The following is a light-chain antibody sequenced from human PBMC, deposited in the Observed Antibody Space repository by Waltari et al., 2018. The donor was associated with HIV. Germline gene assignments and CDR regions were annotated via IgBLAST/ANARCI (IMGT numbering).Light chain of an antibody. Sequence: EIVLTQSPVTLSVSPGASATVSCRASQSVSTKVAWYQQKPGRAPTLLVYDASTTAPGVPDRFSGSGSGTEFTLSIPSLQSEDFALYFCQQYNSWPQTFGRGTQVDIK. V-gene: IGKV3-15*01. CDR2: DAS. CDR3: QQYNSWPQT. CDR1: QSVSTK. J-gene: IGKJ1*01.